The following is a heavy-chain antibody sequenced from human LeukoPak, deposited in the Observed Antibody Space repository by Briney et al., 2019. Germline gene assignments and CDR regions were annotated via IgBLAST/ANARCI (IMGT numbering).Heavy chain of an antibody. Sequence: GESLKISCKGSGYSFSTNWIGWVRQMPGKGLEWMGIIYPGDSDTRYSPSFQGQVTISADKSINTAYLQWSSLKASDTAMYYCAILRSGRIGELTGWGQGTLVTVSS. CDR2: IYPGDSDT. V-gene: IGHV5-51*01. J-gene: IGHJ4*02. CDR1: GYSFSTNW. D-gene: IGHD3-10*01. CDR3: AILRSGRIGELTG.